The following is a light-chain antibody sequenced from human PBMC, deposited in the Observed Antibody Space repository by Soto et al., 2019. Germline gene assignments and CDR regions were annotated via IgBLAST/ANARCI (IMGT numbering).Light chain of an antibody. J-gene: IGKJ4*01. CDR3: QQRTT. Sequence: EIVLTQSPATLSLSPGERATLSCRASQSVNNFVAWFQQKPGQAPRLLIYDVSNRATGIPARFSGSGSGADFTLTISSLEPEDFALYFCQQRTTFGGGIRVEIK. V-gene: IGKV3-11*01. CDR1: QSVNNF. CDR2: DVS.